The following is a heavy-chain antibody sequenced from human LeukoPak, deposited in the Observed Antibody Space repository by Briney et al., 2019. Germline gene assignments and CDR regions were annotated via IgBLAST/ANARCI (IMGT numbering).Heavy chain of an antibody. J-gene: IGHJ3*02. CDR3: ARRSFIVGATVLPKPMNAFDI. V-gene: IGHV4-34*01. Sequence: PSETLSLTSTVSGGSISTGGYYWSWIRQPPGKGLEWIGEINHSGSTNYNPSLKSRVTISVDTSKNQFSLKLSSVTAADTAVYYCARRSFIVGATVLPKPMNAFDIWGQGTMVTVSS. D-gene: IGHD1-26*01. CDR2: INHSGST. CDR1: GGSISTGGYY.